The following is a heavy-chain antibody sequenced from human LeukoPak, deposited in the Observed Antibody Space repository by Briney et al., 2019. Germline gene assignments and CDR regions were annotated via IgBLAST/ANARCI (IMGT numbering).Heavy chain of an antibody. CDR1: GFTFGSSI. V-gene: IGHV3-30*01. D-gene: IGHD6-19*01. CDR3: ARKTGWQFDY. Sequence: GSLRLSCVASGFTFGSSIMHWVRQAPGKGLEWVAVISYDENKKYYADSVKGRLTISRDNSKNTLYLQMNSLRPEDTAVYYCARKTGWQFDYWGQGTLVAVSS. CDR2: ISYDENKK. J-gene: IGHJ4*02.